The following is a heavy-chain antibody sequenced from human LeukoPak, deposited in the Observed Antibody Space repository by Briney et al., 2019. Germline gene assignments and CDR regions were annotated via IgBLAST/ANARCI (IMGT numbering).Heavy chain of an antibody. J-gene: IGHJ4*02. D-gene: IGHD4-17*01. Sequence: PGGSLRLSCAATGFTFSSCAMHWVRQAPGKGLQWVAVISYDGSNKYYADSVKGRFTISRDNSKTTLYLQMNSLRAEDTAMYYCAKGEATVNPPDYWGQGTLVTVSS. CDR3: AKGEATVNPPDY. V-gene: IGHV3-30*18. CDR1: GFTFSSCA. CDR2: ISYDGSNK.